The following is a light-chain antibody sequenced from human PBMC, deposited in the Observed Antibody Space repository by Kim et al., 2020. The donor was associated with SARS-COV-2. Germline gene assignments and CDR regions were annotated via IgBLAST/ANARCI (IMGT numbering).Light chain of an antibody. CDR2: DAS. J-gene: IGKJ4*01. V-gene: IGKV3-11*01. CDR3: QQRSRWPLT. Sequence: GERATRSCRASESVSSSVAWYQQKAGQAPRLLIYDASKRATGLPARFSGGGSGTDFTLTISGLEPDDFAVYYCQQRSRWPLTFGGGTKVDIK. CDR1: ESVSSS.